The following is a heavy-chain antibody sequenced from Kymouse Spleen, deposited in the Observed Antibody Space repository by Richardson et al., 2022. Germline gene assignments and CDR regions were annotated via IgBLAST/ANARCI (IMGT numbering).Heavy chain of an antibody. CDR3: ARGPPYNYYYYGMDV. D-gene: IGHD1-14*01,IGHD1-20*01,IGHD1-26*01. J-gene: IGHJ6*02. CDR2: INHSGST. Sequence: QVQLQQWGAGLLKPSETLSLTCAVYGGSFSGYYWSWIRQPPGKGLEWIGEINHSGSTNYNPSLKSRVTISVDTSKNQFSLKLSSVTAADTAVYYCARGPPYNYYYYGMDVWGQGTTVTVSS. V-gene: IGHV4-34*01. CDR1: GGSFSGYY.